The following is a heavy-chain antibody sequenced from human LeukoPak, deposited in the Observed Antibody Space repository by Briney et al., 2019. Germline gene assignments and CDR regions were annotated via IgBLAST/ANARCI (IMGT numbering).Heavy chain of an antibody. CDR1: GYTFTSYA. CDR3: ARDWRNIVVVVAATGPGVDY. CDR2: INTNTGNP. V-gene: IGHV7-4-1*02. Sequence: GASVKVSCKASGYTFTSYAMNWVRQAPGQGLEWMGWINTNTGNPTYAQGFTGRFVFSLDTSVSTAYLQISSLKAEDTAVYYCARDWRNIVVVVAATGPGVDYWGQGTLVTVSS. J-gene: IGHJ4*02. D-gene: IGHD2-15*01.